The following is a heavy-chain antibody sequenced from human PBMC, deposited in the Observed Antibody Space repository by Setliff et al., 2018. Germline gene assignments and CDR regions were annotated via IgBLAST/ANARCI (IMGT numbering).Heavy chain of an antibody. V-gene: IGHV4-31*03. CDR3: ARVARVVLSRNAFDI. J-gene: IGHJ3*02. Sequence: PSETLSLTCTVSGGSISSGGYYWSWIRQHPGKGLEWIGYIYYCGSTHYNPSLKSRVTISVDTSKNQFSLELSSVTAADTAVYYCARVARVVLSRNAFDIWGQGTMVTVSS. D-gene: IGHD2-2*01. CDR1: GGSISSGGYY. CDR2: IYYCGST.